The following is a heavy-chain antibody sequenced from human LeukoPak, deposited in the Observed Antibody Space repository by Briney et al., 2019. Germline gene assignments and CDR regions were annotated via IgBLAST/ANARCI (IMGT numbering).Heavy chain of an antibody. CDR2: IYYSGST. V-gene: IGHV4-39*07. J-gene: IGHJ4*02. CDR3: ARAAIWSGYYKFDY. D-gene: IGHD3-3*01. Sequence: SETLSLTCTVSGGSISSSSYYWGWIRQPPGKGLEWIGSIYYSGSTYYNPSLKSRVTISVDTSKNQFSLKLSSVTAADTAVYYCARAAIWSGYYKFDYWGQGTLVTVSS. CDR1: GGSISSSSYY.